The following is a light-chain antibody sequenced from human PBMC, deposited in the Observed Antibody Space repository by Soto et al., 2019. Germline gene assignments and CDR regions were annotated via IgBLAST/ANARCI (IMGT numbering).Light chain of an antibody. CDR1: QSVSSSY. Sequence: EIVLTQSPGTLSFSPGERATLSCSASQSVSSSYLAWYQQKPGQSPRLLIYGASSRSTGIPDRFSGSESGTDFTLTISRLEPEDFAVYYCKQYGSSPGTFGQGTKVEIK. CDR3: KQYGSSPGT. J-gene: IGKJ1*01. V-gene: IGKV3-20*01. CDR2: GAS.